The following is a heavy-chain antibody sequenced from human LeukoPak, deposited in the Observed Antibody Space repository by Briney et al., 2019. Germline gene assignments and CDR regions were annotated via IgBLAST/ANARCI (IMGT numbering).Heavy chain of an antibody. V-gene: IGHV4-30-4*08. CDR3: ARLKLDCTSAACHTGYFDY. J-gene: IGHJ4*02. CDR1: GGSISNNFL. CDR2: IHHSGKT. D-gene: IGHD2-2*02. Sequence: SQTLSLTCTVSGGSISNNFLWSWNRQPPGKGLDWIGYIHHSGKTYFHPSHKSRVTISVDMSKNQFSLKLSPVTAADTAVYYCARLKLDCTSAACHTGYFDYWGQGTLVTVSS.